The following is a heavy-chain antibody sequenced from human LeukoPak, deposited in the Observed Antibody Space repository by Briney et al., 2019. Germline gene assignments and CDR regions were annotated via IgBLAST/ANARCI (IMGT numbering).Heavy chain of an antibody. Sequence: GGSLRLSCAASGFTFSSYWMTWVRQAPGKGLEWVAFIRFDGSDKNYADSVKGRFTISRDNSKNTLFLQMNSLRGEDTAVYYCAKDPVLVGATPDAFDIWGQGTMVTVSS. D-gene: IGHD1-26*01. CDR3: AKDPVLVGATPDAFDI. CDR1: GFTFSSYW. CDR2: IRFDGSDK. J-gene: IGHJ3*02. V-gene: IGHV3-30*02.